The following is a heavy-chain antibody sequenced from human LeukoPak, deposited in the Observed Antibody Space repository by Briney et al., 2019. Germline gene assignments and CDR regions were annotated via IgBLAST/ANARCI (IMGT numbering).Heavy chain of an antibody. Sequence: GGSLRLSCAASGFTFSIYAMNWVRQAPGKGLEWVSGISGSGGSTYYADSVKGRFTISRDNAKNSLYLQMNSLRAEDTAVYYCTKDHLRYVDWLLSDDAFDIWGQGTMVAVSS. D-gene: IGHD3-9*01. J-gene: IGHJ3*02. CDR2: ISGSGGST. CDR3: TKDHLRYVDWLLSDDAFDI. CDR1: GFTFSIYA. V-gene: IGHV3-23*01.